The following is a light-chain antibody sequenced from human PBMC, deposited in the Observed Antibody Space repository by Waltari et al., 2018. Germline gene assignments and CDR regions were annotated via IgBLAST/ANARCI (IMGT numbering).Light chain of an antibody. CDR1: SSDVGGYNY. CDR2: DVS. J-gene: IGLJ1*01. V-gene: IGLV2-8*01. Sequence: QSALTQPPSASGSPGQSVTISCTGTSSDVGGYNYVSWYQHHPGKAPKLMLTDVSKRAAGVPRRFSGSKSGNTASLTVSGLQADDEADYYCLSYAGNDGYFFGTGTRVTVL. CDR3: LSYAGNDGYF.